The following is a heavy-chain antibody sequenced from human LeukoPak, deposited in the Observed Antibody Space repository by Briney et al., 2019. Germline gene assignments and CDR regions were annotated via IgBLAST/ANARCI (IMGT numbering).Heavy chain of an antibody. CDR2: IKQDGSKK. CDR1: GFPFSSYW. D-gene: IGHD5-24*01. CDR3: TRVGYIDEGIDY. J-gene: IGHJ4*02. V-gene: IGHV3-7*04. Sequence: GGSLRLSCVGSGFPFSSYWMTWVRQAPGKGLEWVSNIKQDGSKKSYVDSVKGRFTISRDNAKNSLYLQMNSLRAEDTAIYYCTRVGYIDEGIDYWGQGTLVTVSS.